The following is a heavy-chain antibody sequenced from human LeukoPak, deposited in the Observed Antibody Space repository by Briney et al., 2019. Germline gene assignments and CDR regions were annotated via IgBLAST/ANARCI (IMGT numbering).Heavy chain of an antibody. CDR2: ISAYNGNT. V-gene: IGHV1-18*01. D-gene: IGHD3-22*01. CDR3: ARYYYDSSGYYAGGWFDP. Sequence: EASVKVSCKASGYTFTSYGISWVRQAPGQGLEWMGWISAYNGNTNYAQKLQGRVTMTTDTSTSTAYMELRSLRSDDTAVYYCARYYYDSSGYYAGGWFDPWGQGTLVTVSS. J-gene: IGHJ5*02. CDR1: GYTFTSYG.